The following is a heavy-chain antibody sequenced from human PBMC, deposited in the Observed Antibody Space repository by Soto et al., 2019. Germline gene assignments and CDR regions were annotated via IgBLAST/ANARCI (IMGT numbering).Heavy chain of an antibody. CDR1: GFTFSSYS. J-gene: IGHJ5*02. Sequence: GGSPRLSCAASGFTFSSYSMNWVRQAPGKGLEWVSSISSSSSYIYCADSVKGRFTISRDNAKNSLYLQMNGLIAEDTAVYYCATPREPITGTPGDWFDPWGQGTLVTVSS. D-gene: IGHD1-7*01. CDR3: ATPREPITGTPGDWFDP. CDR2: ISSSSSYI. V-gene: IGHV3-21*01.